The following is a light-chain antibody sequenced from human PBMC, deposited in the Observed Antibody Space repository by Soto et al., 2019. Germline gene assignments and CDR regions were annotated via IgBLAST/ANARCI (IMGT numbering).Light chain of an antibody. CDR1: QSVSSSY. CDR3: QQYGSSPQNT. Sequence: EIVLTQSPGTLSLPPGERATLSCRASQSVSSSYLAWYQQKPGQAPRLLIYGASSRATGIPDRFSGSGSGTDFTLTISRLEPEDFAVYYCQQYGSSPQNTFGQGTKLEIK. CDR2: GAS. V-gene: IGKV3-20*01. J-gene: IGKJ2*01.